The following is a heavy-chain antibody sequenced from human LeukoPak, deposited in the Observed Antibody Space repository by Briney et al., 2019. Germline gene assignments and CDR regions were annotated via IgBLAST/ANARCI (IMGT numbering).Heavy chain of an antibody. V-gene: IGHV4-59*01. CDR2: LYYSGST. Sequence: KPSETLSLTCTVSGGSISSYYWSWIRQPPGKGLEWIGYLYYSGSTNYNPSLKSRVTISVDTSKNQFSLKLSSVTAADTAVYYCAREGYCSGGSCYLYNWFDPWGQGTLVTVSS. CDR3: AREGYCSGGSCYLYNWFDP. D-gene: IGHD2-15*01. J-gene: IGHJ5*02. CDR1: GGSISSYY.